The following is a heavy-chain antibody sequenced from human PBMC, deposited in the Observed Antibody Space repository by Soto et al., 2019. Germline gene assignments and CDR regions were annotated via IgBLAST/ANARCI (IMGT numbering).Heavy chain of an antibody. CDR3: ARGGLYAPRDV. J-gene: IGHJ6*02. Sequence: QVQLQQWGAGLLKPSETLSLTCAVYGESFSPYYWSWIRQPPGKGLEWIGEINHRGSTNYNPSLKSRVTLSVDTSKKQFSLKLSSVTAADTAMYYCARGGLYAPRDVGGQGTTVTVSS. V-gene: IGHV4-34*01. CDR1: GESFSPYY. CDR2: INHRGST. D-gene: IGHD2-8*01.